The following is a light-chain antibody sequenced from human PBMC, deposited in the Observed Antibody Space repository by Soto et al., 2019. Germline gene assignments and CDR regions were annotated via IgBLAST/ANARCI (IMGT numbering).Light chain of an antibody. CDR3: QQRSNWPRT. CDR1: QSINNY. CDR2: DAS. J-gene: IGKJ2*01. Sequence: EIVLTQSPATLSLSPGERATLSCRASQSINNYLAWYQQKPGQPPWFLIYDASHRATGIPARFSGSGSGTDFTLTITSLEPEDFAVYYCQQRSNWPRTFGQGTKLEIK. V-gene: IGKV3-11*01.